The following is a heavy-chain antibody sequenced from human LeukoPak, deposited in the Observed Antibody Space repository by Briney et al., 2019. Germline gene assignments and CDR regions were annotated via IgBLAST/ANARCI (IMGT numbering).Heavy chain of an antibody. Sequence: GGSLRLSCAASGFMFSSYWMSWVRQAPGKGLEWVSSISSSSGYIYYADSVKGRFTISRDNAKNSLYLQMNSLRAEDTAVYYCVYSCSWYRDYWGQGTLVTVSS. J-gene: IGHJ4*02. CDR3: VYSCSWYRDY. CDR2: ISSSSGYI. V-gene: IGHV3-21*01. CDR1: GFMFSSYW. D-gene: IGHD6-13*01.